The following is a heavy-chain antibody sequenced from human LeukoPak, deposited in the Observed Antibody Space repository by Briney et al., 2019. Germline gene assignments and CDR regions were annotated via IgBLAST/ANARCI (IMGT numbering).Heavy chain of an antibody. CDR1: GYTFTGYI. J-gene: IGHJ6*03. Sequence: ASVKVSCKASGYTFTGYIMHWVRQAPGQGLEWMGWINPNSGDTNYAQKFQGRVTMTRDTSISTAYMELSRLRSDDTAVYYCARDRLSVAVAGTRGYYYYMDVWGKGTTVTISS. D-gene: IGHD6-19*01. CDR2: INPNSGDT. V-gene: IGHV1-2*02. CDR3: ARDRLSVAVAGTRGYYYYMDV.